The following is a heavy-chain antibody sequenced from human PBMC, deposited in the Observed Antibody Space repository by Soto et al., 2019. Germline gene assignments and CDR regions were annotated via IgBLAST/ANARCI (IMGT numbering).Heavy chain of an antibody. Sequence: QLQLQESGSGLVKPSQTLSLTCAVSGGSISSGGYSWSWIRQPPGKGLEWIGYIYHSGSTYYNPFLKSRVTISVDRSKNQFSLKLSSVTAADTAVYYCARRTGDYYYGMDVWGQGTTVTVSS. D-gene: IGHD2-8*02. J-gene: IGHJ6*02. CDR2: IYHSGST. CDR1: GGSISSGGYS. V-gene: IGHV4-30-2*01. CDR3: ARRTGDYYYGMDV.